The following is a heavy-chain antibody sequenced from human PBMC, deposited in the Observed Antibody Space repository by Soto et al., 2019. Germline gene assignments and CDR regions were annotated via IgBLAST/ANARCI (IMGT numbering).Heavy chain of an antibody. J-gene: IGHJ4*02. D-gene: IGHD5-18*01. CDR3: AKYGYSYGTGGYFDY. CDR2: IGGSDGST. CDR1: GFTFSSYA. V-gene: IGHV3-23*01. Sequence: GGSLRLSCAASGFTFSSYAMSWVRQAPGEGLKWVSTIGGSDGSTYFADSVKGRFTISRDNSKNTLYLQMNSLRAEDTAIYYCAKYGYSYGTGGYFDYWGQGTLVTVSS.